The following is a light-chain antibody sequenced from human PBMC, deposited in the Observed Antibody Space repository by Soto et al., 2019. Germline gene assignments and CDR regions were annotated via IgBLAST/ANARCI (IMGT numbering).Light chain of an antibody. J-gene: IGLJ1*01. CDR1: SSAVGNYNY. V-gene: IGLV2-14*01. CDR3: SSYTRSSSYV. CDR2: DVS. Sequence: QSVRTQPDSVSGSPGQPSTISGTGTSSAVGNYNYVSWYQHHPGKAPKLMVYDVSHRPSGVSNRFSGSKSGSTASLTISGLQAEDEADYYCSSYTRSSSYVFELGPRSPS.